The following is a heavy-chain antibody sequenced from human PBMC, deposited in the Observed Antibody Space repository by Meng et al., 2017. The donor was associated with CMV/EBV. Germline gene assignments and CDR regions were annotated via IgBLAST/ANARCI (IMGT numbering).Heavy chain of an antibody. CDR2: ISSSSSYI. V-gene: IGHV3-21*01. CDR3: ARDGGDCSSTSCYTHGYYGMDV. D-gene: IGHD2-2*02. J-gene: IGHJ6*02. Sequence: ETLSLTCTVSGGSISSYYWSWVRQAPGKGLEWVSSISSSSSYIYYADSVKGRFTISRDNAKNSLYLQMNSLRAENTAVYYCARDGGDCSSTSCYTHGYYGMDVWGQGTTVTVSS. CDR1: GGSISSYY.